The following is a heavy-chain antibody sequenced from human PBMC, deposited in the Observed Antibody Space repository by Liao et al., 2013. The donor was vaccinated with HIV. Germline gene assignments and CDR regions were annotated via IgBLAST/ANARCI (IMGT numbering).Heavy chain of an antibody. CDR2: IYTSGST. CDR3: ARAHYDSSGYYIINDAFDY. J-gene: IGHJ3*02. D-gene: IGHD3-22*01. Sequence: QVQLQESGPGLVKPSETLSLTCTVSGGSISSYYWSWIRQPAGKGLEWIGRIYTSGSTNYNPSLKSRVTMSVDTSKNQFSLKLSSVTAADTAVYYCARAHYDSSGYYIINDAFDYLGPRGTMVTGLF. CDR1: GGSISSYY. V-gene: IGHV4-4*07.